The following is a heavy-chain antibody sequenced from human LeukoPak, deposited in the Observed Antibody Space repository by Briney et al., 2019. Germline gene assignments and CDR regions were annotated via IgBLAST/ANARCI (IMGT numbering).Heavy chain of an antibody. Sequence: ASVKVSCKASGGISSKYGISWVRQAPGQGREWMGWINTYTEKPTNAQGFTGRFVFSLDTSVSTAYLEISSLKAEDSAVYYCARGGKQTMDDWGQGTLVTVSS. V-gene: IGHV7-4-1*02. CDR2: INTYTEKP. CDR3: ARGGKQTMDD. D-gene: IGHD3-3*01. CDR1: GGISSKYG. J-gene: IGHJ4*02.